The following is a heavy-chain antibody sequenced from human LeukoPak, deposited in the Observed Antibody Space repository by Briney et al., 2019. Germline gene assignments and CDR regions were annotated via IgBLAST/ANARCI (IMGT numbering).Heavy chain of an antibody. CDR1: GFTFSSYS. CDR2: ISSSSTI. D-gene: IGHD6-13*01. J-gene: IGHJ6*03. Sequence: PGGSLRLSCAASGFTFSSYSMNWVRQAPGKGLEWVSYISSSSTIYYADSVKGRFTISRDNSKNTLYLQMNSLRAEDTAVYYCAKRTEAAAGLYYYYYYMDVWGKGTTVTVSS. V-gene: IGHV3-48*01. CDR3: AKRTEAAAGLYYYYYYMDV.